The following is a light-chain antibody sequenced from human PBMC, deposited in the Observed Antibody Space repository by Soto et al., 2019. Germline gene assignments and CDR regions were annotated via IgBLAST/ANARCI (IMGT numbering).Light chain of an antibody. Sequence: QSVLTQPPSVSGARGQRVTISCTGSSSNIGAGYDVHWYRQLPGTAPTVLIYGNINRPSGVPDRFSASKSGTSASLAITGLQAEDEADYYCQSYDNNLVVFGGGTKVTVL. J-gene: IGLJ2*01. CDR2: GNI. CDR3: QSYDNNLVV. CDR1: SSNIGAGYD. V-gene: IGLV1-40*01.